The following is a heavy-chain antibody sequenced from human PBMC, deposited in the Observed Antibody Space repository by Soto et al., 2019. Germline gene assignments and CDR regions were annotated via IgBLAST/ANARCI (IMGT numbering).Heavy chain of an antibody. CDR1: GGTFSSYA. D-gene: IGHD2-15*01. Sequence: SVEVSCKASGGTFSSYAISWVRQAPGQGLEWMGGIIPIFGTANYAQKFQGRVTITADESTSTAYMELSSLRSEDTAVYYCAREVGGSSHFLGMDVWGQGTTVTV. CDR2: IIPIFGTA. J-gene: IGHJ6*02. CDR3: AREVGGSSHFLGMDV. V-gene: IGHV1-69*13.